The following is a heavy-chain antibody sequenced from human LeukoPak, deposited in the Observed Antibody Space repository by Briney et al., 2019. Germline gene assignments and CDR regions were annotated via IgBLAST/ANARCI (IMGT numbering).Heavy chain of an antibody. CDR2: ISSSGSTI. CDR1: GFTFSSYE. D-gene: IGHD3-10*01. CDR3: ARESITMVRGVTPYYYYYGMDV. Sequence: PGGSLRLSCAASGFTFSSYEMNWVRQAPGKGLEWVSYISSSGSTIYYADSVKGRFTISRDNAKNSLYLQMNSLRAKDTAVYYCARESITMVRGVTPYYYYYGMDVWGKGTTVTVSS. V-gene: IGHV3-48*03. J-gene: IGHJ6*04.